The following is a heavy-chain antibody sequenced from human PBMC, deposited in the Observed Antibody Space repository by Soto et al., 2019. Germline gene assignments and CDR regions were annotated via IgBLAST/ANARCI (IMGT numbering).Heavy chain of an antibody. Sequence: QVQLVESGGGVVQPGRSLRLSCAASGFTFSSYGMHWVRQAPGKGLEWVAVISYDGSNKYYADSVKGRFTISRDNSKNTLYLQMNSLRAEDTAVYYCAKDIVRGGSYYVFDYWGQGTLVTVSS. CDR2: ISYDGSNK. J-gene: IGHJ4*02. CDR3: AKDIVRGGSYYVFDY. D-gene: IGHD1-26*01. CDR1: GFTFSSYG. V-gene: IGHV3-30*18.